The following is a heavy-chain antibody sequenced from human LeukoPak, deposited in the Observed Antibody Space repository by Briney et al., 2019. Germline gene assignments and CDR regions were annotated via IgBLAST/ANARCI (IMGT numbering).Heavy chain of an antibody. Sequence: SETLSLTCTVSGYSISSGYYWGWIRQPPGKGLEWIGSIYHSGSTYYNPSLKSRVTISVDTSKNQFSLKLSSVTAADTAVYYCARGRTIFGVVKLCGEFDYWGQGTLVTVSS. J-gene: IGHJ4*02. CDR3: ARGRTIFGVVKLCGEFDY. V-gene: IGHV4-38-2*02. D-gene: IGHD3-3*01. CDR1: GYSISSGYY. CDR2: IYHSGST.